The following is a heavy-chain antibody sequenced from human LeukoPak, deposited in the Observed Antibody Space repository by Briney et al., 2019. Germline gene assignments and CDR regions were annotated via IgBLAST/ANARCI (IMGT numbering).Heavy chain of an antibody. CDR1: GFTFSSYA. Sequence: GGSLRLSCAASGFTFSSYAMHWVRQAPGKGLEWVAVISYDGSNKYYADSVKGRFTISRDNSKNTLYLQMNSLRAEDTAVYYCARGSSGWYFDYWGQGTLVTVSS. CDR2: ISYDGSNK. D-gene: IGHD6-19*01. CDR3: ARGSSGWYFDY. V-gene: IGHV3-30-3*01. J-gene: IGHJ4*02.